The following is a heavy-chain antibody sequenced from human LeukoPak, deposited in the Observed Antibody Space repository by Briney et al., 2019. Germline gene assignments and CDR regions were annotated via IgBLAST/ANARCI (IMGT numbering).Heavy chain of an antibody. J-gene: IGHJ4*02. CDR1: GFTVSSNY. D-gene: IGHD2-2*01. CDR2: IYSGGST. Sequence: GGSLRLSCAASGFTVSSNYMSWVRQAPGKGLEWVSVIYSGGSTYYADSVKGRFTISRDNSKNTLYLQMNSLRAEDTAVYYCARERGPAANSYYFDYWRQGTLVTVSS. CDR3: ARERGPAANSYYFDY. V-gene: IGHV3-66*02.